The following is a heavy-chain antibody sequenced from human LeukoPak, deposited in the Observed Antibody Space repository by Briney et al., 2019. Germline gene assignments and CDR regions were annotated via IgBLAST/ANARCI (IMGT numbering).Heavy chain of an antibody. V-gene: IGHV5-51*01. CDR1: GYSFTSYW. CDR2: IYPGDSDT. J-gene: IGHJ6*02. D-gene: IGHD3-3*01. CDR3: ARLRNYDFWSGYWSYYYYGMDV. Sequence: GESLRISCKGSGYSFTSYWISWVRQMPGKGLEWMGIIYPGDSDTRYSPSFQGHVTISADKSISTAYLQWSSLKASDTAMYYCARLRNYDFWSGYWSYYYYGMDVWGQGTTVTVSS.